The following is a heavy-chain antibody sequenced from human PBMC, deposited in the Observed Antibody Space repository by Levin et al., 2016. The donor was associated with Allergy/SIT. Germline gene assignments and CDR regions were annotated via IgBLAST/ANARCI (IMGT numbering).Heavy chain of an antibody. V-gene: IGHV3-30-3*01. CDR3: ARSSGDVPGHFDQ. CDR2: ISKSGDNQ. Sequence: GESLKISCAASGFAFSTYAMHWVRQAPGKGLEWVSVISKSGDNQYYADSVKGRITISRDNSKKMLYLQMNSLRDDDTAVYYCARSSGDVPGHFDQWGQGALVTVPS. CDR1: GFAFSTYA. J-gene: IGHJ4*02. D-gene: IGHD6-19*01.